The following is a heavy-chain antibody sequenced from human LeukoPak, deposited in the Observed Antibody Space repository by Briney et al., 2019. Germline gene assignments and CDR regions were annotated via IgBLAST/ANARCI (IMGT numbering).Heavy chain of an antibody. CDR2: IHYSWFT. CDR1: GGSISAYY. V-gene: IGHV4-59*01. Sequence: ETVSHIRTVSGGSISAYYLSWIRQPPGKGLEWIGYIHYSWFTNYYPSLQSRLTIALDTSKNQLSLKLNSVTAADTAVYYCARFGTSSSRFFDQWGQATL. CDR3: ARFGTSSSRFFDQ. J-gene: IGHJ4*02. D-gene: IGHD6-6*01.